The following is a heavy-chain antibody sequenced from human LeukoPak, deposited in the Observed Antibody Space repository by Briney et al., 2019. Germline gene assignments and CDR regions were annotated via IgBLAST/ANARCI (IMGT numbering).Heavy chain of an antibody. CDR1: GGTFSSYA. CDR3: ARDLGSGRYYYYYMDV. D-gene: IGHD3-10*01. J-gene: IGHJ6*03. CDR2: IIPIFGTA. Sequence: ASVKVSCKASGGTFSSYAISWVRQAPGQGLEWMGGIIPIFGTANYAQKFQDRVTITADESTSTAYMELSSLRSEDTAVYYCARDLGSGRYYYYYMDVWGKGTTVTISS. V-gene: IGHV1-69*13.